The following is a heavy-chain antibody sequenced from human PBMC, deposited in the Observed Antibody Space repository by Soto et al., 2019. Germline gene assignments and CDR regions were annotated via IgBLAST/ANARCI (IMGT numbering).Heavy chain of an antibody. D-gene: IGHD6-19*01. V-gene: IGHV1-69*02. CDR2: IIPILGIA. Sequence: QVQLVQSGAEVKKPGSSVKVSCKASGGTFSSYTISWVRQAPGQGLEWMGRIIPILGIANYAQKFQGRVTITADKSTSTAYMELSSLRSEDTAVYYCARAESSVAPFDYWGQGTLVTVSS. J-gene: IGHJ4*02. CDR3: ARAESSVAPFDY. CDR1: GGTFSSYT.